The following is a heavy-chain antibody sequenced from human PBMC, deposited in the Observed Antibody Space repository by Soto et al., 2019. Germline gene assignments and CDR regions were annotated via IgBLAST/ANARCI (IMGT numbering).Heavy chain of an antibody. D-gene: IGHD6-13*01. Sequence: SVKVSCKASGGTFSSYAISWVRQAPGQELEWMGGIIPIFGTANYAQKFQGRVTITADESTSTAYMELSSLRSEDTAVYYCAREQQLGLYYYYGMDVWGQGTTVTVSS. CDR2: IIPIFGTA. CDR3: AREQQLGLYYYYGMDV. V-gene: IGHV1-69*13. J-gene: IGHJ6*02. CDR1: GGTFSSYA.